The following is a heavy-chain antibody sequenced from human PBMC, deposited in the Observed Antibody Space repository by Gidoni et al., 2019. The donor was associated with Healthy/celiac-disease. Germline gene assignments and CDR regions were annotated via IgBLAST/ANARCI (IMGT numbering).Heavy chain of an antibody. CDR1: GYTFTSNG. CDR2: ISAYNGNT. J-gene: IGHJ4*02. CDR3: ARDLTMIVVVMAGY. V-gene: IGHV1-18*01. Sequence: QVQLVQSGAEGKKPGASVKVSGKASGYTFTSNGISWVRQAPGHGLEWMGWISAYNGNTNAAQKLQGRVTMTTDTSTSTAYMELRSLRSDDTAVYYCARDLTMIVVVMAGYWGQGTLVTVSS. D-gene: IGHD3-22*01.